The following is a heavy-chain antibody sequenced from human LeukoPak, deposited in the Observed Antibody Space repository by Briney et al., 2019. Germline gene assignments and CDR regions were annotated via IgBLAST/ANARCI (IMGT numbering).Heavy chain of an antibody. CDR2: IKQDGSEK. D-gene: IGHD5-18*01. V-gene: IGHV3-7*01. J-gene: IGHJ4*02. CDR3: ARGDVTWIQLWPTLFDY. Sequence: GGSLRLSCAASGFTFSSYWMSWVRQAPGKGLEWVANIKQDGSEKYYVDSVKGRFTISRDNAKNLLYLQMNSLRAEDTAVYYCARGDVTWIQLWPTLFDYWGQGTLVTVSS. CDR1: GFTFSSYW.